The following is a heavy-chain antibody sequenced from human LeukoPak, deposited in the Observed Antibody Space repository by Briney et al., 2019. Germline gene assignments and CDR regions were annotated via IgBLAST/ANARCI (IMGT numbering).Heavy chain of an antibody. J-gene: IGHJ4*02. CDR3: VKYGSSSYGY. CDR1: GFIFSDHY. D-gene: IGHD3-22*01. Sequence: PGGSLRLSCAASGFIFSDHYMDWVRQAPGKGLEWVGRTRNKANSYTTEYAASVKGRFTISRDDSNNSLYLQMNSLKTEDTAVYYCVKYGSSSYGYWGQGTLVTVSS. CDR2: TRNKANSYTT. V-gene: IGHV3-72*01.